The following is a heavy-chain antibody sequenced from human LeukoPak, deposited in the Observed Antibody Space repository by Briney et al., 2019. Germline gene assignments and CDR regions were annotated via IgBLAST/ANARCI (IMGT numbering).Heavy chain of an antibody. CDR2: ISGSGGST. CDR1: GFTFSSYA. J-gene: IGHJ1*01. D-gene: IGHD1-26*01. CDR3: AKDFLGATAD. Sequence: GGSLTLTCAASGFTFSSYAMSWVRQAPGKGLEWVSAISGSGGSTYYADSVKGRFTISRGNSKNTLYLQMNSLRAEDTAIYYCAKDFLGATADWGQGTGVRVPS. V-gene: IGHV3-23*01.